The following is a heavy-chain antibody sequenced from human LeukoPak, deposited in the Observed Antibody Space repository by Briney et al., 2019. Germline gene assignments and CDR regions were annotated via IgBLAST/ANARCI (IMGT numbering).Heavy chain of an antibody. CDR3: ARDHVVPAAISLRWFDP. D-gene: IGHD2-2*01. CDR1: GGSIRSYY. Sequence: ETLSLTCTVSGGSIRSYYWSWIRQPPGKGLEWIGYIYYSGSTNYNPSLKSRVTISVDTSKNQFSLKLSSVTAADTAVYYCARDHVVPAAISLRWFDPWGQGTLVTVSS. V-gene: IGHV4-59*01. CDR2: IYYSGST. J-gene: IGHJ5*02.